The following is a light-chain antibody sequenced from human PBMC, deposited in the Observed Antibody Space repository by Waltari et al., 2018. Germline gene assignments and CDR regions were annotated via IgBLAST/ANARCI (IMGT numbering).Light chain of an antibody. Sequence: QSALTQPASVSGSPGQSITISCTGTSSDVGGYTYVSWYQQHPGKATKLMLYDVSTRPSGVSARFSGSKSGNTASLTISGLQAEDEADYYCSSYTSSSTLVLFGGGTKLTVL. CDR1: SSDVGGYTY. CDR3: SSYTSSSTLVL. J-gene: IGLJ2*01. CDR2: DVS. V-gene: IGLV2-14*03.